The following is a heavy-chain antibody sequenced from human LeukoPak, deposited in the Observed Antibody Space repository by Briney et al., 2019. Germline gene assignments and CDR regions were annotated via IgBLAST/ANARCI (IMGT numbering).Heavy chain of an antibody. D-gene: IGHD2-15*01. CDR2: INPNTGDT. J-gene: IGHJ4*02. CDR3: ASYPRYVSTPPFDY. Sequence: ASVKVSCKASGYTFTDYYMHWVRQAPGQGPEWMGWINPNTGDTKYAQKFQGRVTMTRDTTISTAYLELSRLTSDDTAVYYCASYPRYVSTPPFDYWAREPWSPSPQ. V-gene: IGHV1-2*02. CDR1: GYTFTDYY.